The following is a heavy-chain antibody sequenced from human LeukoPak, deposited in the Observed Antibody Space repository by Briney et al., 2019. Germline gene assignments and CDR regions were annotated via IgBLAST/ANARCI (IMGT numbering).Heavy chain of an antibody. J-gene: IGHJ5*02. CDR2: IKLFGDEQ. CDR1: GFIFGHYW. V-gene: IGHV3-7*01. CDR3: ARALTTDHSGRWFDP. Sequence: PGGSLRLSCEGSGFIFGHYWMSWLRQAPGKEPEWVAIIKLFGDEQYYGDSVMGRFIISRDNARNLLYLQMHSLRADDTAMYYCARALTTDHSGRWFDPWGQGTLVTVSS. D-gene: IGHD4-17*01.